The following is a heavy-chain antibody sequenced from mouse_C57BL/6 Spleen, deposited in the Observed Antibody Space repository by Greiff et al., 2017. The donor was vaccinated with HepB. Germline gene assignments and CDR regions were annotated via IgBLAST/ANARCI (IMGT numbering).Heavy chain of an antibody. CDR3: ARYDAYYVTLLDY. J-gene: IGHJ2*02. Sequence: EVQVVESGGGLVQPGGSLSLSCAASGFTFTDYYMSWVRQPPGKALEWLGFIRNKANGYTTEYSASVKGRFTISRDNSQSILYLQMNALRAEDSATYYCARYDAYYVTLLDYWGQGTSLTVSS. D-gene: IGHD2-3*01. CDR2: IRNKANGYTT. CDR1: GFTFTDYY. V-gene: IGHV7-3*01.